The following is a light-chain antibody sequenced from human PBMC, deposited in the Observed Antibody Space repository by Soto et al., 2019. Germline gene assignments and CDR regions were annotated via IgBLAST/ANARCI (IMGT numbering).Light chain of an antibody. Sequence: IRLTQSPPSLTASVGDRVTITCQASQYIGTYLNWYQQKPGEAPRLLISGASNLEPGVPSRFSGSGSGADFTFIISSLQPEDVATYSCQQYDNIILSFGGGTNVE. CDR3: QQYDNIILS. CDR1: QYIGTY. V-gene: IGKV1-33*01. CDR2: GAS. J-gene: IGKJ4*01.